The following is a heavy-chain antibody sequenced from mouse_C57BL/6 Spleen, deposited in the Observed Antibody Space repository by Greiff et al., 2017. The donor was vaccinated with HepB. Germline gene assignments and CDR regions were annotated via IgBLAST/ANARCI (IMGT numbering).Heavy chain of an antibody. J-gene: IGHJ1*03. CDR2: ISSGGDYI. CDR1: GFTFSSYA. Sequence: EVKLMESGEGLVKPGGSLKLSCAASGFTFSSYAMSWVRQTPEKRLEWVAYISSGGDYIYYADTVKGRFTISRDNARNTLYLQMSSLKSEDTAMYYCTRDPSYYGSSYWYFDVWGTGTTVTVSS. CDR3: TRDPSYYGSSYWYFDV. V-gene: IGHV5-9-1*02. D-gene: IGHD1-1*01.